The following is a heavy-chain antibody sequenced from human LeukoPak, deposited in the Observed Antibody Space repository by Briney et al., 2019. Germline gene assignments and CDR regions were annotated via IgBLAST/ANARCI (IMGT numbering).Heavy chain of an antibody. J-gene: IGHJ5*02. CDR1: GFIFTTYG. Sequence: GGSLRLSCAASGFIFTTYGMHWVRQAPGKGLEWVAFIRYDGSNKYYADSVKGRFTISRDNSKNTLYLQLNSLRGEDTAVYYCARLGPKLGSSWYGRWRVWFDPWGQGTLVTVSS. D-gene: IGHD6-13*01. CDR2: IRYDGSNK. V-gene: IGHV3-30*02. CDR3: ARLGPKLGSSWYGRWRVWFDP.